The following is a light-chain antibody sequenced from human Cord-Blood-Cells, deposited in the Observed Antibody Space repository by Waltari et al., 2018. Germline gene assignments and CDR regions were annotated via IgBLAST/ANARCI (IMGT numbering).Light chain of an antibody. V-gene: IGLV3-1*01. CDR2: QDS. Sequence: SYELTQPPSVSVSPGQTASITCSGDKLGDNYACWYQQKQGQSPVLVIYQDSKRPSGIPERFSGSNSGNTATLTISGTQAMDEADYYCQAWDSSTAVFGGGTKLTVL. CDR3: QAWDSSTAV. CDR1: KLGDNY. J-gene: IGLJ3*02.